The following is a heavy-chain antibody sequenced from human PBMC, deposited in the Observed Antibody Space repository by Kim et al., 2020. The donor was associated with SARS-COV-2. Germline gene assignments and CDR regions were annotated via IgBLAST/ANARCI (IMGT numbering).Heavy chain of an antibody. J-gene: IGHJ3*02. D-gene: IGHD3-22*01. Sequence: GESLKISCKGSGYSFTSYWISWVRQMPGKGLEWMGRIDPSDSYTNYSPSFQGHVTISADKSISTAYLQWSSLKASDTAMYYCARPQFGRDYDSSGIDAFDIWGQGTMVTVSS. CDR1: GYSFTSYW. CDR3: ARPQFGRDYDSSGIDAFDI. V-gene: IGHV5-10-1*01. CDR2: IDPSDSYT.